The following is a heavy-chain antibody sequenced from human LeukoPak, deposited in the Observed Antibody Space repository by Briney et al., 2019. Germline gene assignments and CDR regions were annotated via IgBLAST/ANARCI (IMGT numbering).Heavy chain of an antibody. J-gene: IGHJ6*03. Sequence: KTSETLSLTCTVSGGSISSGGYYWSWIRQPPGKGLGWIGYIYHSGSTYYNPSLKSRVTISVDRSKNQFSLKLSSVTAADTAVYYCARQRRIEVYYMDVWGKGTTVTVSS. CDR2: IYHSGST. CDR1: GGSISSGGYY. D-gene: IGHD1-26*01. V-gene: IGHV4-30-2*01. CDR3: ARQRRIEVYYMDV.